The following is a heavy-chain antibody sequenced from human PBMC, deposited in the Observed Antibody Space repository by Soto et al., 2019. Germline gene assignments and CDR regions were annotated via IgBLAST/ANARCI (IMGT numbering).Heavy chain of an antibody. J-gene: IGHJ6*02. CDR3: ARCRLASYSSPTYYYYYYGMDV. V-gene: IGHV3-33*01. D-gene: IGHD6-13*01. CDR2: IWYDGSNK. Sequence: GGSLRLSCAASGFTFSSYGMHWVRQAPGKGLEWVAVIWYDGSNKYYADSVKGRFTISRDNSKNTLYLQMNSLRAEDTAVYYCARCRLASYSSPTYYYYYYGMDVWGQGTTVTVSS. CDR1: GFTFSSYG.